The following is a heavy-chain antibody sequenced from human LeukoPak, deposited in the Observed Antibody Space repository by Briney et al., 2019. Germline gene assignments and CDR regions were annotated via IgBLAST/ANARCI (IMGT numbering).Heavy chain of an antibody. CDR3: AKSGRGLLRDFDS. J-gene: IGHJ4*02. Sequence: GGSLRLSCAASGFTFSNYAMTWARQAPGKGLEWVSTISGSGGTTYHADSVKGRFTISRDNSKNTLYLQMNSLRAEDTALYYCAKSGRGLLRDFDSWGQGTLVTVSS. D-gene: IGHD5-12*01. V-gene: IGHV3-23*01. CDR2: ISGSGGTT. CDR1: GFTFSNYA.